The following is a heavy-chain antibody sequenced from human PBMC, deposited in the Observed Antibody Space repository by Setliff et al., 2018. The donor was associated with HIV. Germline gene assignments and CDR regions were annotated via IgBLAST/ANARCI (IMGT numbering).Heavy chain of an antibody. D-gene: IGHD3-10*01. CDR3: ARDSGRRNDAFDI. V-gene: IGHV4-30-4*08. CDR1: GGSISSGDYY. CDR2: IYHSGST. J-gene: IGHJ3*02. Sequence: PSETLSLTCTVSGGSISSGDYYWSWIRQPPGKGLEWIGYIYHSGSTYYNPSLKSRVTISVNTSKNQFSLKLSSVTAADTAVYYCARDSGRRNDAFDIWGQGTMVTVSS.